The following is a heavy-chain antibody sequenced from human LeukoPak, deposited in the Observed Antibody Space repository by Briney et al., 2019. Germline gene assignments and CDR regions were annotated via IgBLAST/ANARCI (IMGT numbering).Heavy chain of an antibody. CDR3: ARGLVAYYYDSTGSGAFDI. J-gene: IGHJ3*02. D-gene: IGHD3-22*01. Sequence: GASVKVSCKASGGTFSSYAISWVRQAPGQGLEWMGWINPNSGGTNYAQKFQGWVTMTRDTSISTAYMELSRLRSDDTAVYYCARGLVAYYYDSTGSGAFDIWGQGTMVTVSS. CDR2: INPNSGGT. V-gene: IGHV1-2*04. CDR1: GGTFSSYA.